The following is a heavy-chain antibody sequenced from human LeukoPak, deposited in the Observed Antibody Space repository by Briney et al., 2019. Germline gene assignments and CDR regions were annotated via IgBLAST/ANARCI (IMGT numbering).Heavy chain of an antibody. CDR3: ARGVGYFDY. CDR2: ISSSGSTI. Sequence: GGSLRLSCAASGFIFTSYSMNWVRQAPGKGLEWISYISSSGSTIYYADSVKGRFTISRDNAKNSLYLQMNSLRAEDTAVYYCARGVGYFDYWGQGTLVTVSS. J-gene: IGHJ4*02. V-gene: IGHV3-48*04. CDR1: GFIFTSYS.